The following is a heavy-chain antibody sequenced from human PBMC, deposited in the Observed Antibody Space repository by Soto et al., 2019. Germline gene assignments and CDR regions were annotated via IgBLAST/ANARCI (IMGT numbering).Heavy chain of an antibody. D-gene: IGHD3-10*01. CDR3: ATDALLWPAFDY. V-gene: IGHV3-15*01. CDR1: GFTFSNAW. CDR2: IKTKTDGGTT. Sequence: PGGSLRLSCAASGFTFSNAWMTWVRQAPGKGLEWVGRIKTKTDGGTTDYAAPVKGRFTISRHDSKNTLNLQMNSLKTEDTAVYYCATDALLWPAFDYWGQGTLVTVSS. J-gene: IGHJ4*02.